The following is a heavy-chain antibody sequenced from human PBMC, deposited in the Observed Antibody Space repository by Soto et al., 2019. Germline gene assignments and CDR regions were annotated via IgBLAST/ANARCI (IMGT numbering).Heavy chain of an antibody. CDR1: RFTFSNYA. CDR3: ARDNWNYVSALDI. CDR2: IWSDGSNK. Sequence: GGSLRLSCAASRFTFSNYAMHWVRQAPGKGLEWVAVIWSDGSNKYYADSVKGRFTISRDNSKNTLYLQMSSLRAEDTAVYYCARDNWNYVSALDIWGQGTMVTVSS. D-gene: IGHD1-7*01. V-gene: IGHV3-33*01. J-gene: IGHJ3*02.